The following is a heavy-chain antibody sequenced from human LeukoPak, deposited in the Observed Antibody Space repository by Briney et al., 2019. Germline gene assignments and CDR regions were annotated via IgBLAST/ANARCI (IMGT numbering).Heavy chain of an antibody. CDR2: ISAYNGNT. CDR3: ARAAGYDPDY. D-gene: IGHD5-12*01. Sequence: ASVKVSCKAPGYTFTTYAMHWVRQAPGQGLEWMGWISAYNGNTNYAQKLQGRVSMTTDTSTSTAYMELRSLRSDDTAVYYCARAAGYDPDYWGQGTLVTVSS. J-gene: IGHJ4*02. CDR1: GYTFTTYA. V-gene: IGHV1-18*01.